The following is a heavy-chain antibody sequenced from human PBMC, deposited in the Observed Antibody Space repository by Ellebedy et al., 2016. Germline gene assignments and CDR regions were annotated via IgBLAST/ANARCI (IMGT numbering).Heavy chain of an antibody. CDR3: ASGNAIPGPEPLDN. V-gene: IGHV3-66*01. D-gene: IGHD1-14*01. CDR2: LYSGGTI. Sequence: GGSLRLSCAASGFIVSSNYMSWVRQAPGKGLEWVSTLYSGGTIFYADSVKGRFTISRDNSKNTLHLQMNNLRAEDTALYYCASGNAIPGPEPLDNWGQGTLVTVSS. CDR1: GFIVSSNY. J-gene: IGHJ4*02.